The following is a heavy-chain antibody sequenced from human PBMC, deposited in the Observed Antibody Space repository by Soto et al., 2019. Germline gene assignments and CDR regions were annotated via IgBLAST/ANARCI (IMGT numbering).Heavy chain of an antibody. J-gene: IGHJ6*02. D-gene: IGHD3-22*01. V-gene: IGHV3-21*01. Sequence: GGSLRLSCAASGFTFSSYSMNWVRQAPGKGLEWVSSISSSSYIYYADSVKGRFTISRDNAKNSLYLQMNSLRAEDTAVYYCARDHYYYDSSGYYPLSPHYDYYGPDVWGQGTMVTVSS. CDR1: GFTFSSYS. CDR2: ISSSSYI. CDR3: ARDHYYYDSSGYYPLSPHYDYYGPDV.